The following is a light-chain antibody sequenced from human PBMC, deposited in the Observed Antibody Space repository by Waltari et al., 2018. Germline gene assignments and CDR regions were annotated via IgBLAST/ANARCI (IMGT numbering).Light chain of an antibody. V-gene: IGKV3D-15*01. J-gene: IGKJ2*01. CDR1: QRVSSN. CDR3: QQYDNWPPYT. Sequence: EILMTQPPTTLSLSPGQGATLPCRASQRVSSNLAWYQQKPGQAPRLLIYGASTRATGIPARFSGSGSGREFTLTISSLQSEDFAAYYCQQYDNWPPYTFGQGTKLEIK. CDR2: GAS.